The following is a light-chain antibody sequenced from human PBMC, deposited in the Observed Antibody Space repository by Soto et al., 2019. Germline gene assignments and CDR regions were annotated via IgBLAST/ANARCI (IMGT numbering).Light chain of an antibody. V-gene: IGLV1-40*01. CDR3: QSYDSSMTAVA. CDR2: DNA. CDR1: SCNIGAGYD. Sequence: QTVVTQPPSVSGAPGQRVTISCTGSSCNIGAGYDVHWYRQLPGTAPKLLIYDNANRPSGVPDRFSGSKSDTSASLAITGLQAEDEADYYCQSYDSSMTAVAFGGGTKLTVL. J-gene: IGLJ2*01.